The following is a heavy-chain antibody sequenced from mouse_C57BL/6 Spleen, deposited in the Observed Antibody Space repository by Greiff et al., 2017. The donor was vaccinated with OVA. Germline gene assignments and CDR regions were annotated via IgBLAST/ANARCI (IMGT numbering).Heavy chain of an antibody. CDR3: VRGSSPFAY. J-gene: IGHJ3*01. Sequence: EVQLQESGGGLVQPKGSLKLSCAASGFSFNTYAMNWVRQAPGKGLEWVARIRSKSNNYATYYADSVKDRFAISRDDSESMLYLQMNNLKTEDTAMYYCVRGSSPFAYWGQGTLVTVSA. CDR2: IRSKSNNYAT. V-gene: IGHV10-1*01. CDR1: GFSFNTYA.